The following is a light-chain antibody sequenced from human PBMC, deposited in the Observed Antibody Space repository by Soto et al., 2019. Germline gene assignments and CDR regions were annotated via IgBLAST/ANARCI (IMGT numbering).Light chain of an antibody. J-gene: IGLJ1*01. CDR3: QCYDSSRGFG. CDR2: SNI. V-gene: IGLV1-40*01. CDR1: SSNIGADYD. Sequence: QSVLTQPPSVSGAPGQRVTFSCIGSSSNIGADYDVNWYQQLPGPPPRLLISSNINRPSGVSERFSGSKSGASAALAITGLQGEDAAGSYCQCYDSSRGFGFGTGTKLTGL.